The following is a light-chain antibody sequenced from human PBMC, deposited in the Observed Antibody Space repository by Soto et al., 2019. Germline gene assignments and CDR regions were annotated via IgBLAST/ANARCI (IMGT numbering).Light chain of an antibody. CDR2: DVS. V-gene: IGLV2-14*01. CDR1: SSDVGGYNY. CDR3: SSYTGSSTYV. J-gene: IGLJ1*01. Sequence: QSALTQPASMSGSPAQSTTTSCTETSSDVGGYNYVSWYQQHPGKAPKLMIYDVSNRPSGISNRFSGSKSGNTASLTISGLQAEDEADYYCSSYTGSSTYVFGTGTKVTVL.